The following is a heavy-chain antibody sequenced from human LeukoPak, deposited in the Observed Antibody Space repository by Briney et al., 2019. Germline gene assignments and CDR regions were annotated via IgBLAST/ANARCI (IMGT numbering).Heavy chain of an antibody. CDR3: ARVRPAVAGTHYFDY. J-gene: IGHJ4*02. V-gene: IGHV4-59*01. CDR2: IYYSGST. D-gene: IGHD6-19*01. Sequence: SETLSLTCTVSGGSISPYYWSWIRQPPGKGLEWIGYIYYSGSTHYNPSLKSQFTISVDTSKNQFSLKLSSVTAADTAVYYCARVRPAVAGTHYFDYWGQGTLVTVSS. CDR1: GGSISPYY.